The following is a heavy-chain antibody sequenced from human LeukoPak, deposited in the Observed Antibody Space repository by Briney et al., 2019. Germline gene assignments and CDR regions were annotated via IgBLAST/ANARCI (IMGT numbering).Heavy chain of an antibody. CDR2: IYYTGST. V-gene: IGHV4-61*01. CDR1: GDSVSSSNYY. CDR3: TRGVTTFDY. D-gene: IGHD4-17*01. Sequence: SETLSLTCAVSGDSVSSSNYYWSWIRQPPGKGLEWIGYIYYTGSTDYNPSLESRVTISVDTSKNQFSLKLNSVTAADTAMYYCTRGVTTFDYWGQGTLVTVSS. J-gene: IGHJ4*02.